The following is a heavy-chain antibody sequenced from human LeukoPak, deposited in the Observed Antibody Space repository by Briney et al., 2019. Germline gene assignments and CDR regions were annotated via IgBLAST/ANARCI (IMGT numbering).Heavy chain of an antibody. J-gene: IGHJ5*02. CDR1: GYTFTSYG. CDR3: AGSGSYANWFDP. D-gene: IGHD1-26*01. CDR2: ISAYNGNT. Sequence: ASVKVSCKASGYTFTSYGISWVRQAPGQGLEWMGWISAYNGNTNYAQKLQGRVTMTTDTSTSTAYMELSRLRSDDTAVYYCAGSGSYANWFDPWGQGTLVTVSS. V-gene: IGHV1-18*01.